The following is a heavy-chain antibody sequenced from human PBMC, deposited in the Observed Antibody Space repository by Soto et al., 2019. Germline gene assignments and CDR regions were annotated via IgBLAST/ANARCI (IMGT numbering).Heavy chain of an antibody. CDR3: AKGSTIIAARRGWFDP. Sequence: QVQLVQSGAEVKKPGSSVKVSCKASGGTFSSYAISWVRQAPGQGLEWMGGIIPIFGTATYAQKFQGRVTITADESTSTAYMELSSLRSEDTAVYYCAKGSTIIAARRGWFDPWGQGTLVTVSS. V-gene: IGHV1-69*01. D-gene: IGHD6-6*01. CDR1: GGTFSSYA. J-gene: IGHJ5*02. CDR2: IIPIFGTA.